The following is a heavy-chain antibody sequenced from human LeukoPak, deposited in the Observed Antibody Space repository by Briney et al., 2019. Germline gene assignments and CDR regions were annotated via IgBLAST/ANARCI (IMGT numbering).Heavy chain of an antibody. CDR1: GGSISSDY. CDR2: IYYSGST. CDR3: ARGLRVRRDGYNYWFDP. D-gene: IGHD5-24*01. V-gene: IGHV4-59*01. Sequence: SETLSLTCTVSGGSISSDYWSWIRQPPGKGLEWIGYIYYSGSTNYNPSLKSRVTISVDTSKNQFSLKLSSVTAADTAVYYCARGLRVRRDGYNYWFDPWGQGTLVTVSS. J-gene: IGHJ5*02.